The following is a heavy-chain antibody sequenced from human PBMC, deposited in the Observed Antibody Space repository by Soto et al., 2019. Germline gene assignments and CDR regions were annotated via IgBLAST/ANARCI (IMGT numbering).Heavy chain of an antibody. J-gene: IGHJ4*02. D-gene: IGHD5-12*01. CDR2: INHSGST. V-gene: IGHV4-34*01. CDR1: GGSFSGYY. CDR3: ARVRGGYANFDY. Sequence: QVQLQQWGAGLLKPSETLSLTCAVYGGSFSGYYWSWIRQPPGKGLEWIGEINHSGSTNYNPSLKTRVTRSVDTSTTQFALKLRSVTAAATAVYHCARVRGGYANFDYWGQGTLVTVSS.